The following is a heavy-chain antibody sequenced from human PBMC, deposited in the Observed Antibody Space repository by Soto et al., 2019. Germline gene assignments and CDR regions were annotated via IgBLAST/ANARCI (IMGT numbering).Heavy chain of an antibody. J-gene: IGHJ4*02. CDR2: IWSGGSNK. Sequence: PGGSLRLSCAASGFTFSSYGMHWVRQAPGKGLEWVADIWSGGSNKYNADSVKGRFTTSRDNAKNSLYLQMNSLRAEDTAVYYCARGSGPLLRGTYYYDYWGQGALVTVSS. CDR3: ARGSGPLLRGTYYYDY. V-gene: IGHV3-33*01. CDR1: GFTFSSYG. D-gene: IGHD3-10*01.